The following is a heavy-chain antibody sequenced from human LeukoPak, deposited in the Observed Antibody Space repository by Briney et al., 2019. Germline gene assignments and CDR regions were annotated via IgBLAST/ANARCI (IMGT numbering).Heavy chain of an antibody. D-gene: IGHD2-21*02. J-gene: IGHJ4*02. CDR1: GFTFSSYS. Sequence: GGSLRLSCAASGFTFSSYSRNWVRQAPGKGLEWVSSISSSSSYIYYADSMKGRLTISRDNAKNSLYLQMNSLRAEDTAVYYCARAPAYCGGDCYLDYWGQGTLVTVSS. CDR3: ARAPAYCGGDCYLDY. CDR2: ISSSSSYI. V-gene: IGHV3-21*01.